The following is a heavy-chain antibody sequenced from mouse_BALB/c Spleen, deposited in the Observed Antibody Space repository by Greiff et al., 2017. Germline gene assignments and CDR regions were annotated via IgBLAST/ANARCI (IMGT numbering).Heavy chain of an antibody. J-gene: IGHJ4*01. CDR2: ISSGGST. CDR1: GFTFSSYA. CDR3: ARPYYGSSYGGYAMDY. V-gene: IGHV5-6-5*01. Sequence: EVQVVESGGGLVKPGGSLKLSCAASGFTFSSYAMSWVRQTPEKRLEWVASISSGGSTYYPDSVKGRFTISRDNARNILYLQMSSLRSEDTAMYYCARPYYGSSYGGYAMDYWGQGTSVTVSS. D-gene: IGHD1-1*01.